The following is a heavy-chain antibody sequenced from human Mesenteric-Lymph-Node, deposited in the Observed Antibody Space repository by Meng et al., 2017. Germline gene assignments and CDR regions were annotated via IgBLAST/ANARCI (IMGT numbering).Heavy chain of an antibody. Sequence: GGSLRLSCAASGFTFSSYAMHWVRQAPGKGLEWVAVISYDGSNKYYADSVKGRFTISRDNSKNTLYLQMNSLRAEDTAVYYCARGREPNSWQNLYSYYAMDVWGQGTTVTVSS. CDR1: GFTFSSYA. CDR3: ARGREPNSWQNLYSYYAMDV. CDR2: ISYDGSNK. J-gene: IGHJ6*02. V-gene: IGHV3-30*01. D-gene: IGHD6-13*01.